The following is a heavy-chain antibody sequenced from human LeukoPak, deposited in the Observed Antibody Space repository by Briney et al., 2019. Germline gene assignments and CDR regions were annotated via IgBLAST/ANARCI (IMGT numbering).Heavy chain of an antibody. CDR3: ARDFDSAGFDP. CDR2: IYYSGST. CDR1: GGSISSSSYY. J-gene: IGHJ5*02. V-gene: IGHV4-39*07. Sequence: SETLSLTCTVSGGSISSSSYYWGWIRQPPGKGLEWIGSIYYSGSTYYNPPLKSRVTISVDTSKNQFSLKLSSVTAADTAVYYCARDFDSAGFDPWGQGTLVTVSS.